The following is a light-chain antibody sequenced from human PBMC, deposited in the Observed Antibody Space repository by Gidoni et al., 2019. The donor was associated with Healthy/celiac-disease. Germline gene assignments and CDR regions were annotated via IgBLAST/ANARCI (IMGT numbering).Light chain of an antibody. CDR2: GAS. CDR1: QSVSRSY. J-gene: IGKJ1*01. V-gene: IGKV3-20*01. CDR3: QQYGSSPT. Sequence: EIVLTQSPGTLSWSPGERATPSCRASQSVSRSYLAWYQQKPGQAPRLLISGASSRATGIPDRFSGSGSGTDFTLTISRLEPDDFAVYYCQQYGSSPTFGQGTKVEIK.